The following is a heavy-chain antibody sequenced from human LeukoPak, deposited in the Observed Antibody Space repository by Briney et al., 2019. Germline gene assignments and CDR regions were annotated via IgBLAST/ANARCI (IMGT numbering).Heavy chain of an antibody. CDR3: AKDGDAVLWFGSFFDY. CDR1: GFTFSSYN. CDR2: ISSSSSYI. Sequence: GGSLRLSCAASGFTFSSYNMNWVRRAPGKGLEWVSSISSSSSYIYYADSLKGRFTISRDNANNSLYLQMNSLRAEDTAVYYCAKDGDAVLWFGSFFDYWGQGTLVTVSS. V-gene: IGHV3-21*01. D-gene: IGHD3-10*01. J-gene: IGHJ4*02.